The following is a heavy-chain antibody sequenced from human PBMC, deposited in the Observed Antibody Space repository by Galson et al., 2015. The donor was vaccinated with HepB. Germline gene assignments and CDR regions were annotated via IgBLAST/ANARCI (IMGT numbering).Heavy chain of an antibody. CDR2: VHPDSGGT. V-gene: IGHV1-2*02. CDR1: GYMFTGKY. J-gene: IGHJ4*02. CDR3: ASMGSTGGFDY. Sequence: SVKVSCKASGYMFTGKYIHWVRQAPGPGLEWMGWVHPDSGGTNYAQKFQGRVTMTRDTSISTAYMELSRLRSDDTAVYYCASMGSTGGFDYWGQGTLVTVSS. D-gene: IGHD1-26*01.